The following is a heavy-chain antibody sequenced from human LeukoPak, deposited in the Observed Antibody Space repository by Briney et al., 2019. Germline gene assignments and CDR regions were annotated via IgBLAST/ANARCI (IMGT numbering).Heavy chain of an antibody. J-gene: IGHJ6*04. V-gene: IGHV3-33*01. CDR3: ARGLQVIYGMDV. Sequence: GRSLTLSCPASGFTFSSYGMDWVRQAPGKGLEWVAVIWYVGSNKYYGDSVKGRFIISRDNSKNTLYLQMNSLRVEDTAVYYCARGLQVIYGMDVWGKGTTVTVSS. D-gene: IGHD2-21*01. CDR2: IWYVGSNK. CDR1: GFTFSSYG.